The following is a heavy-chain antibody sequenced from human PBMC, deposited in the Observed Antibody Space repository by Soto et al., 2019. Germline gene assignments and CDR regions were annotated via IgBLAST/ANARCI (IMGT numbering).Heavy chain of an antibody. CDR3: AKSTGGTAIGMGV. CDR1: GFSFDDYA. Sequence: EVQVVESGGGLVQPGRSLRLSCAASGFSFDDYAMHWVRQAPGKGLEWVSGISWNSGTIGYADSVKVRFTISRDNAKNSLYLQMNSLRAEDTALYYCAKSTGGTAIGMGVWGQGTTVTVSS. V-gene: IGHV3-9*01. CDR2: ISWNSGTI. J-gene: IGHJ6*02. D-gene: IGHD2-21*02.